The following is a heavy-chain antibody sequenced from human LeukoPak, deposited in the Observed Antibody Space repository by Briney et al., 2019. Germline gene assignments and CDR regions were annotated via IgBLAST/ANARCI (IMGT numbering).Heavy chain of an antibody. CDR2: IYYNGNT. V-gene: IGHV4-59*08. J-gene: IGHJ3*02. CDR3: ARHMNNDSGGFYADDAFEI. D-gene: IGHD3-22*01. Sequence: SETLSLTCTVSGGSIRSNYWSWIRQPPGKELQWIGYIYYNGNTNYNPSLKSRITISVDTSKNQFSLKLSSVTAADTAVYYCARHMNNDSGGFYADDAFEIWGQGTMVTVSS. CDR1: GGSIRSNY.